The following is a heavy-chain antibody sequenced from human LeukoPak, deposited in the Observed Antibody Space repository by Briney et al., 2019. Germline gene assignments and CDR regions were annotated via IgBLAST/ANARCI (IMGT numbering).Heavy chain of an antibody. Sequence: SVKVSRKASGGTFDSHTFNWVRQAPGQGLEWMGGITPIYGTRDYAQSFQGRVTIGADESTSTAYIELSSLRPDDTAVYYCAREANFYYYMDVWGKGTTVTVSS. CDR2: ITPIYGTR. J-gene: IGHJ6*03. CDR1: GGTFDSHT. V-gene: IGHV1-69*01. D-gene: IGHD1-1*01. CDR3: AREANFYYYMDV.